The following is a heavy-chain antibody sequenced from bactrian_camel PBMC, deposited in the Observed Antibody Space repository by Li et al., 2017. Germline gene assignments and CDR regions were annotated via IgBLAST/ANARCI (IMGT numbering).Heavy chain of an antibody. CDR1: EFTFSSYA. Sequence: VQLVESGGGLVQPGGSLRLSCAASEFTFSSYAMSWVRQAPGKGLEWVSAINRSGGTYYADSVKGRFTISQDNDKNTVYLQMNSLKPEDTAMYYCAAERPRAYRPNCRYEDAYRGQGTQVTVS. D-gene: IGHD8*01. CDR2: INRSGGT. J-gene: IGHJ4*01. CDR3: AAERPRAYRPNCRYEDAY. V-gene: IGHV3S40*01.